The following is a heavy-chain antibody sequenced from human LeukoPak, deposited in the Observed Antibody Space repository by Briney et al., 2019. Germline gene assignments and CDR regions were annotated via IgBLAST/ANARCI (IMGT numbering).Heavy chain of an antibody. CDR3: ASGYGAFDI. J-gene: IGHJ3*02. V-gene: IGHV3-7*03. Sequence: PGGSLRLSCAASGFTFSTYWMSWVRQAPGKGLEWVANIKQDGSEKYYVDSVKGRFTISRDNSKNTLYLQMNSLRAEDTAVYYCASGYGAFDIWGQGTMVTVSS. CDR2: IKQDGSEK. D-gene: IGHD5-18*01. CDR1: GFTFSTYW.